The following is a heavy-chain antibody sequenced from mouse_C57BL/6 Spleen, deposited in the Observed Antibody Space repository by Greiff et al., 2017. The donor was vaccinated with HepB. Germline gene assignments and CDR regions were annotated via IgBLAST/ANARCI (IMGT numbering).Heavy chain of an antibody. CDR2: ILTGSGST. Sequence: QVQLQQSGAELMKPGASVKLSCKATGYTFTGYWIEWVKQRPGHGLEWIGEILTGSGSTNYNEKFKGKATFTADTSSNTDYMQLSSLTTEDSAIYYCARRLSYYAMDYWGQGTSGTVSS. D-gene: IGHD2-2*01. CDR3: ARRLSYYAMDY. J-gene: IGHJ4*01. V-gene: IGHV1-9*01. CDR1: GYTFTGYW.